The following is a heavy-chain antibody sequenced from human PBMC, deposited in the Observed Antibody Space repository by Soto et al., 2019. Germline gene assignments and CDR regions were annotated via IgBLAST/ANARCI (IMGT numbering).Heavy chain of an antibody. V-gene: IGHV1-46*02. CDR2: INPSGEHT. J-gene: IGHJ4*02. CDR3: ARISCKGGSCYFDFDH. D-gene: IGHD2-15*01. Sequence: ASVKVPCKASGYSFKDHYMHWVRQAPGRGLEWVGIINPSGEHTNYAQQFRGRVAMTRDTSTSTAYMELRSLRSEDTAVYFCARISCKGGSCYFDFDHWGQGTLVTVSS. CDR1: GYSFKDHY.